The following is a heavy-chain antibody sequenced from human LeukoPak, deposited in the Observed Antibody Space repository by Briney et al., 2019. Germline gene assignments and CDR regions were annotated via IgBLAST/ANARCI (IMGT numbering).Heavy chain of an antibody. CDR2: IIPIFGTA. Sequence: ASVNVSCTASGGTFSSYAISWVRQAPGQGLEWMGGIIPIFGTANYAQKFQGRVTITADESTSTAYMELSSLRSEDTAVYYCARPYGEEFLDPWGQGTLVTVSS. J-gene: IGHJ5*02. CDR1: GGTFSSYA. V-gene: IGHV1-69*13. CDR3: ARPYGEEFLDP. D-gene: IGHD4-17*01.